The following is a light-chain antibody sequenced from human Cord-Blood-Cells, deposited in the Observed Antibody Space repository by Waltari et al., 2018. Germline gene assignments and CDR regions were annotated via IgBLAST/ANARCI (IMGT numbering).Light chain of an antibody. CDR2: AAS. CDR3: QQYYSYPRT. CDR1: QGISSY. J-gene: IGKJ1*01. Sequence: AIRITQSPSALSASTGDRVTITCRASQGISSYLAWSQQKPGKAPKLLNYAASTLQSGVPSRFSGSGSGTDFTLTISCLQSEDFATYYCQQYYSYPRTFGQGTKVEIK. V-gene: IGKV1-8*01.